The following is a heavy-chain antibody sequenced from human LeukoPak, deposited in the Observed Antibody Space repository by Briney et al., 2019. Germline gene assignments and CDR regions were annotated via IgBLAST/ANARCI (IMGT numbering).Heavy chain of an antibody. CDR2: IYYSGST. V-gene: IGHV4-31*03. Sequence: KPSQTLSLACTVSGGSISSGGYYWSWIRQHQGKGLEWIGYIYYSGSTYYNPSLKRRVTISVDTSKNQFSLKLSSVTAADTAVYYCARENGDYVRGPYGMDVWGQGTTVTVSS. CDR3: ARENGDYVRGPYGMDV. CDR1: GGSISSGGYY. D-gene: IGHD4-17*01. J-gene: IGHJ6*02.